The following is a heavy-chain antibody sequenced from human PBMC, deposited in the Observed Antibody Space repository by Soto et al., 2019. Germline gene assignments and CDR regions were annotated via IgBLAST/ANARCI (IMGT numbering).Heavy chain of an antibody. Sequence: QVQLQESGPGLVKPSQTLSLTCTVSGGSISSGGYYWSWIRQHPGKGLEWIGYIYYSGSTYYNPSLKSRVTISVDTSKNQFSLKLSSVTAADTAVYYCASGITMVRGVISNKPYYYGMDVWGQGTTVTVSS. D-gene: IGHD3-10*01. CDR1: GGSISSGGYY. V-gene: IGHV4-31*03. CDR3: ASGITMVRGVISNKPYYYGMDV. CDR2: IYYSGST. J-gene: IGHJ6*02.